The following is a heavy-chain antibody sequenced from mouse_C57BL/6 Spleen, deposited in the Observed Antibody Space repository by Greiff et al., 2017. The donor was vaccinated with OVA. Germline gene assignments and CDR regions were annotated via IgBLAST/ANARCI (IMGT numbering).Heavy chain of an antibody. V-gene: IGHV1-4*01. Sequence: QVQLQQSGAELARPGASVKMSCKASGYTFTSYTMHWVKQRPGQGLEWIGYINPSSGYTKYNQKFKDKATLTADKSSSTAYMQLSSLTSEDSAVYYGASAGSMYSLDYGGQGPTLPVSS. J-gene: IGHJ2*01. CDR3: ASAGSMYSLDY. CDR1: GYTFTSYT. D-gene: IGHD3-2*02. CDR2: INPSSGYT.